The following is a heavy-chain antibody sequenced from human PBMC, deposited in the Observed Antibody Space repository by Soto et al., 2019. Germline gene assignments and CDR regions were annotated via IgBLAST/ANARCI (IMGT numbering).Heavy chain of an antibody. CDR3: GGVGRTSIGCVTQVDN. D-gene: IGHD3-22*01. J-gene: IGHJ4*02. CDR2: ISFDGNNI. Sequence: GGSLRLSCASSGFNFSFYAMHWVRQTPGKGLEWVAVISFDGNNIYYADSVRGRFTISRDSSSSMLYLQMNNLKPEDSAIYYCGGVGRTSIGCVTQVDNWGQGTLVTVSS. V-gene: IGHV3-30-3*01. CDR1: GFNFSFYA.